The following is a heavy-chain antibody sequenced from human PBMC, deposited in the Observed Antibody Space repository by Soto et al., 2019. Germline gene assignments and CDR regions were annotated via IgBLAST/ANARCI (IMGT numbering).Heavy chain of an antibody. Sequence: PGGSLRLSCAASGFTFSSYWMSWVRQAPGKGLEWVANIKQDGSEKYYVDSVKGRFTISRDNAKNSLYLQMNSLRAEDTAVYYCARDWAIFGVVNPVMDVWGQGTTVTV. D-gene: IGHD3-3*01. J-gene: IGHJ6*02. CDR3: ARDWAIFGVVNPVMDV. CDR1: GFTFSSYW. V-gene: IGHV3-7*01. CDR2: IKQDGSEK.